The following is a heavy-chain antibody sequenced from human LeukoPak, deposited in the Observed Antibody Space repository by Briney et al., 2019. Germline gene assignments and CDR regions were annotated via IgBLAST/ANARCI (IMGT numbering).Heavy chain of an antibody. V-gene: IGHV4-39*01. CDR3: ARLGAGPTYYDFWSVYSSFYFDY. D-gene: IGHD3-3*01. CDR2: IHYSGNT. Sequence: SETLSLTCTVSGGSTSSSNYYWGWIRQPPGKGLERIGGIHYSGNTYYNPSLKSRVTISVDTSKNQFSLKLSSVTAADTAVYYCARLGAGPTYYDFWSVYSSFYFDYWGQGPRVTVSS. J-gene: IGHJ4*02. CDR1: GGSTSSSNYY.